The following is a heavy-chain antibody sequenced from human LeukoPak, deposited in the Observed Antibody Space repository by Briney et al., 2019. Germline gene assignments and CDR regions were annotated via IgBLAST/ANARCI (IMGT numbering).Heavy chain of an antibody. D-gene: IGHD3-3*01. CDR2: INHSGST. J-gene: IGHJ5*02. CDR1: GGSFSGYY. Sequence: KPSETLSLTCAVYGGSFSGYYWSWIRQPPGKGLEWIGEINHSGSTNYSPSLKSRVTISVDTSKNQFSLKLSSVTAADTAVYYCARASAPLGYDFWSGRKNWFDPWGQGTLVTVSS. CDR3: ARASAPLGYDFWSGRKNWFDP. V-gene: IGHV4-34*01.